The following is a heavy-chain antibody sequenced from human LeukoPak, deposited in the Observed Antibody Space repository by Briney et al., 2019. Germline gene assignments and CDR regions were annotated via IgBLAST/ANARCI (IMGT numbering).Heavy chain of an antibody. Sequence: GESLKISCKGSGYSFTSYWIGWVRQMPGKGLEWMGIIYPADSDTRYSPSFQGQVTISADKSISTAYLQWSSLKASDTAMYYCARRAYRASYRSDDAFDIWGQGTMVTVSS. CDR1: GYSFTSYW. CDR3: ARRAYRASYRSDDAFDI. V-gene: IGHV5-51*01. CDR2: IYPADSDT. D-gene: IGHD1-26*01. J-gene: IGHJ3*02.